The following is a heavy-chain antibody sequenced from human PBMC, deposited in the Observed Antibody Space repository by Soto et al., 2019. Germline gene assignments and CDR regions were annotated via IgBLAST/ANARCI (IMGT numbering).Heavy chain of an antibody. J-gene: IGHJ5*02. CDR1: GGGFNSYS. V-gene: IGHV1-69*01. CDR3: ARGGPVIIPAATDWFDP. CDR2: IIPIFGTP. Sequence: QVQLVQSGAEVKKPGSSVKVSCKSSGGGFNSYSISWVRQAPGQGLEWMGVIIPIFGTPTYAQKFQGRVTIKADDSTSTAYREVSRLTSEDTGVYYCARGGPVIIPAATDWFDPWGQGTLVTVSS. D-gene: IGHD3-3*01.